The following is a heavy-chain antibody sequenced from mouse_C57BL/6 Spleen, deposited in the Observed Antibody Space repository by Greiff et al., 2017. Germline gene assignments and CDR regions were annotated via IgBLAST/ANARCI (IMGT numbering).Heavy chain of an antibody. D-gene: IGHD1-1*01. J-gene: IGHJ2*01. Sequence: EVKLQESGPELVKPGASVKISCKASGYSFTGYYMNWVKQSPEKSLEWIGEINPSTGGTTYNQKFKAKATLTVDKSSSTAYMQLKSLTSEDSAVYYSERSRGYYGSSPFDYWGQGTTLTVSS. V-gene: IGHV1-42*01. CDR2: INPSTGGT. CDR3: ERSRGYYGSSPFDY. CDR1: GYSFTGYY.